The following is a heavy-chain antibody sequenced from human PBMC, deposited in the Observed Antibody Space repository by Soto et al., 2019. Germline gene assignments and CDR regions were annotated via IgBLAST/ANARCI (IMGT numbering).Heavy chain of an antibody. CDR1: GGSISSGGYY. J-gene: IGHJ3*02. V-gene: IGHV4-31*03. CDR3: ARDWTYYYGSGRRMMKAFDI. CDR2: IYYSGST. D-gene: IGHD3-10*01. Sequence: QVQLQESGPGLVKPSQTLSLTCTVSGGSISSGGYYWSWIRQHPGKGLEWIGYIYYSGSTYYNPSLKSRVTISVDTSKNQFSLKLSSVTAADTAVYYCARDWTYYYGSGRRMMKAFDIWGQGTMVTVSS.